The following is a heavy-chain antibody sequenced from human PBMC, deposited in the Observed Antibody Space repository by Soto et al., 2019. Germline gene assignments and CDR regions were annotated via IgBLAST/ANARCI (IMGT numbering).Heavy chain of an antibody. CDR3: ARTVEENIVATTERAFDI. D-gene: IGHD5-12*01. J-gene: IGHJ3*02. CDR2: ISAYNGNT. CDR1: GYTFTSYG. V-gene: IGHV1-18*01. Sequence: QVQLVQSGAEVKKPGASVKVSCKASGYTFTSYGISWVRQAPGQGLEWMGWISAYNGNTNYAQKLQGRVTMTTDTSTSTAYMELRSLRSDDTAVYYCARTVEENIVATTERAFDIWGQGTMVTVSS.